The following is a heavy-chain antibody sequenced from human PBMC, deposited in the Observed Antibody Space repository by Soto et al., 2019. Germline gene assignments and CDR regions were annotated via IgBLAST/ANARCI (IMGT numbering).Heavy chain of an antibody. J-gene: IGHJ6*02. CDR1: GYSISSSNW. Sequence: SETLSLTCAVSGYSISSSNWWGWIRQPPGKGLEWLRYIYYSGSTNYNPSVKSRVTISGDTSKNRFSLKLCSVTAADTAVYYCARAWILGYCSGGSCYAPYGMDIWGQGTTGTVSS. CDR2: IYYSGST. CDR3: ARAWILGYCSGGSCYAPYGMDI. V-gene: IGHV4-28*03. D-gene: IGHD2-15*01.